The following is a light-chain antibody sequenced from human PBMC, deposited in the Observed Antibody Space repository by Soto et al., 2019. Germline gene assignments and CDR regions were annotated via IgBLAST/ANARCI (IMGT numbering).Light chain of an antibody. V-gene: IGKV3-15*01. CDR2: RTS. CDR3: QQYGSSPLT. J-gene: IGKJ4*01. Sequence: EIVMTQSPATLSVSPGERATLSCRASQSISSNLAWYQQKPGQAPRLLMFRTSSRATGFPARFSGSGSGTEFTLTVSRLEPEDFAVYYCQQYGSSPLTFGVGTKVDIK. CDR1: QSISSN.